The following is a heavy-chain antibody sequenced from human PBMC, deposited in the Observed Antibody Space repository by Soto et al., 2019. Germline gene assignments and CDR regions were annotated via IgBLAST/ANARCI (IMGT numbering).Heavy chain of an antibody. D-gene: IGHD2-15*01. CDR3: ARVTVVVVAERYWFDP. V-gene: IGHV1-18*01. Sequence: GASVKVSCKASGYTFTSYGISWVRQAPGQGLEWMGWISAYNGNTSYAQKLQGRVTMTTDTSTSTAYMELRSLRSDDTAVYYCARVTVVVVAERYWFDPWGQGTLVTVSS. CDR1: GYTFTSYG. CDR2: ISAYNGNT. J-gene: IGHJ5*02.